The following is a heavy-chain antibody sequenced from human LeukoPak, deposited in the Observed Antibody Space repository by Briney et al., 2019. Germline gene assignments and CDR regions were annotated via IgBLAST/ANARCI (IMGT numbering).Heavy chain of an antibody. J-gene: IGHJ3*02. D-gene: IGHD3-22*01. CDR2: ISGSGGST. Sequence: GGSLRLSCAASGFTFSSYAMSWVRQAPGKGLEWVSAISGSGGSTYYADSVKGRFTISRDNSKNTLYLQMNSLRAEDTAVYYCAKDLTMIVVAKPRADAFDIWGQGTMVTVSS. V-gene: IGHV3-23*01. CDR3: AKDLTMIVVAKPRADAFDI. CDR1: GFTFSSYA.